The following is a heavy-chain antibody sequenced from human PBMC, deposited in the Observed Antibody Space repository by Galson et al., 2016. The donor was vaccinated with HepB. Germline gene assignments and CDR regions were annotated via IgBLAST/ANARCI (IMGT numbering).Heavy chain of an antibody. Sequence: SVKVSCKASGYTFTNYGITWVQQAPGHGLEWMGWISPDNGNPNYAEKLQGRVIMTTDTSTRTAYMELRSLRPDDTAVYYCASYDILTGYYVGAFDFWGQGTMVTVSS. CDR2: ISPDNGNP. V-gene: IGHV1-18*01. CDR3: ASYDILTGYYVGAFDF. J-gene: IGHJ3*01. D-gene: IGHD3-9*01. CDR1: GYTFTNYG.